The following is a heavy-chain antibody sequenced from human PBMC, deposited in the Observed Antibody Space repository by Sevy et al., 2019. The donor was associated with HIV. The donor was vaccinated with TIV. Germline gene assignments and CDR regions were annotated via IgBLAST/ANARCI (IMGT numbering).Heavy chain of an antibody. CDR1: GFTFSSYS. V-gene: IGHV3-48*02. CDR3: ARYHRSVVLGGYYFDY. Sequence: GGSLRLSCAASGFTFSSYSMNWVRQAPGKGLEWVSYISSSSSTIYNADPVKGRFIISRDNAKNSLYLQMYSLREEDTAVYYWARYHRSVVLGGYYFDYWGQGTLVTVSS. J-gene: IGHJ4*02. CDR2: ISSSSSTI. D-gene: IGHD3-16*01.